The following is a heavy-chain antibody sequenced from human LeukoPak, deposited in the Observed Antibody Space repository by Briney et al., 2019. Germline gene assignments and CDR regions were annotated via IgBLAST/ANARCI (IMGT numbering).Heavy chain of an antibody. CDR3: ARGLKQQLTPASYFDY. CDR2: INHSGST. V-gene: IGHV4-34*01. CDR1: GGSFSGYY. D-gene: IGHD6-13*01. J-gene: IGHJ4*02. Sequence: SETLSLTCAVYGGSFSGYYWSWIRQPPGKGLEWIGEINHSGSTNYNPSLKSRATISVDTSKNQFSLKLSSVTAADTAVYYCARGLKQQLTPASYFDYWGQGTLVTVSS.